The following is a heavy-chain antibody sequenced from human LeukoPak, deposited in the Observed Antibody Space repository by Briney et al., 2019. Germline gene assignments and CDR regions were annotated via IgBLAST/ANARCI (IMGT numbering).Heavy chain of an antibody. CDR1: GFTVSSHY. CDR3: ARDNEVATLYFDY. V-gene: IGHV3-66*01. Sequence: GGSLRLSCAASGFTVSSHYMTWVRQAPGKGLEWVSVIYSGGDTHYADSVKGRFTISRDNSKNTLYLQMNSLRAEDTAVYYCARDNEVATLYFDYWGQGTLVTVSS. D-gene: IGHD5-12*01. J-gene: IGHJ4*02. CDR2: IYSGGDT.